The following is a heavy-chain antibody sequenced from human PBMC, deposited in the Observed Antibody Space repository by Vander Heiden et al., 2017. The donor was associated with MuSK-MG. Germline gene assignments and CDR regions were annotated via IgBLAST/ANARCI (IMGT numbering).Heavy chain of an antibody. J-gene: IGHJ4*02. Sequence: EVQLLESGGGLVQPGGSLRLSCAASGFTFSSYAMSWVRQAPGKGLEWVSAISGSGGSTYYADSVKGRFTISRDNSKNTLYRQMNSLRAEDTAVYYCAKDGTPYYDYVWGSYRPVDYWGQGTLVTVSS. CDR1: GFTFSSYA. D-gene: IGHD3-16*02. CDR3: AKDGTPYYDYVWGSYRPVDY. V-gene: IGHV3-23*01. CDR2: ISGSGGST.